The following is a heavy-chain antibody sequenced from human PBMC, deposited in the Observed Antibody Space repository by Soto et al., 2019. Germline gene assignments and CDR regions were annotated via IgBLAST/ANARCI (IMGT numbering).Heavy chain of an antibody. CDR1: GFTFSSYG. CDR3: AKAEFDP. J-gene: IGHJ5*02. CDR2: ISYDGSNK. Sequence: GGSLRLSCAASGFTFSSYGMHWVRQAPGKGLEWVAVISYDGSNKYYADSVKCRFTISRDNSKNTLYLQMNSLRAEDTAVYYCAKAEFDPWGQRTLVTVSS. V-gene: IGHV3-30*18.